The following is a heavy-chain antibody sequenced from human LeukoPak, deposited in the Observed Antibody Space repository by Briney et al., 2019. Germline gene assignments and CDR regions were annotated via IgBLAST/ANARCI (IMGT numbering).Heavy chain of an antibody. CDR3: ARELAAAGYPGGFDY. V-gene: IGHV1-18*01. Sequence: ASVKFSCKASGYTFTSYGISWVRQAPGQGLEWMGWISAYNGNTNYAQKLQGRVTMTTGTSTSTAYMELRSLRSDDTAVYYCARELAAAGYPGGFDYWGQGTLVTVSS. J-gene: IGHJ4*02. CDR2: ISAYNGNT. CDR1: GYTFTSYG. D-gene: IGHD6-13*01.